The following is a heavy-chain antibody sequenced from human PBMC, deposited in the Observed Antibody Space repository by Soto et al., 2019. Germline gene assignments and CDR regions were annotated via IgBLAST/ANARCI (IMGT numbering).Heavy chain of an antibody. CDR1: GYTFTSYD. CDR2: INPNGGNT. D-gene: IGHD6-19*01. CDR3: AREKWLVRRNDPFDI. V-gene: IGHV1-8*01. J-gene: IGHJ3*02. Sequence: ASVKVSCKASGYTFTSYDINWVRQATGQGLEWMGIINPNGGNTTYAQKFQGRVTMTRNTSTNTVNMELSSLRSEDTAVYYCAREKWLVRRNDPFDIWGQGTMVTVSS.